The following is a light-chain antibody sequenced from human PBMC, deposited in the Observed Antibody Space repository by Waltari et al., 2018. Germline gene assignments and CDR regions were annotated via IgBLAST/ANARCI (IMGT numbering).Light chain of an antibody. CDR2: DVS. J-gene: IGLJ1*01. V-gene: IGLV2-14*01. CDR3: SSYTSSSTWV. CDR1: SSHVRGYNY. Sequence: QSALTQPASVSGSPGQSITIPCPGTSSHVRGYNYVSWYQQHPGKAPKLMIYDVSKRPSGVSNRFSGSKSGNTASLTISGLQAEDEADYYCSSYTSSSTWVFGTGTKVTVL.